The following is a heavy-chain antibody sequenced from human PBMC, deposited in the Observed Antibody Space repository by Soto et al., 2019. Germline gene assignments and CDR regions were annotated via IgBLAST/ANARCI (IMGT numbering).Heavy chain of an antibody. CDR3: AKGSSSTQYLNYYFYHMDV. J-gene: IGHJ6*03. CDR2: IGGSGDNT. Sequence: LLESGGGLVQPGGSLRLSCAASGLTFPSYAMNWVRQAPGKGLEWVPAIGGSGDNTYYADSVKGRFTTSRDNSKNTVYLQMSSLRAEDTAVYYCAKGSSSTQYLNYYFYHMDVWGKGTTVSVSS. V-gene: IGHV3-23*01. CDR1: GLTFPSYA. D-gene: IGHD2-2*01.